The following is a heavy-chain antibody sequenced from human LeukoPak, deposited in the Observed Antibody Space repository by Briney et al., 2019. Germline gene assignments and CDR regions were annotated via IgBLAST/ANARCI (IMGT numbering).Heavy chain of an antibody. V-gene: IGHV4-30-2*01. CDR2: IYHNGNT. Sequence: SETLSLTCAVSGGSISSGGYSWSCIRQPPGKGLEWIGYIYHNGNTYYSPSLKSRVTISVDRSKNQLSLKLSSVTAADTAMYYCASGGYSYGFDYWGRGTLVTVSS. CDR1: GGSISSGGYS. J-gene: IGHJ4*02. CDR3: ASGGYSYGFDY. D-gene: IGHD5-18*01.